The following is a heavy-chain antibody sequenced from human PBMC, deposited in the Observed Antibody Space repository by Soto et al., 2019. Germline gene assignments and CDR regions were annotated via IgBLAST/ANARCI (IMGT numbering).Heavy chain of an antibody. CDR2: IKNDGSEK. V-gene: IGHV3-7*03. J-gene: IGHJ4*02. CDR1: GFTFSSYW. CDR3: AKDRDHITFVGVIVNSFDY. D-gene: IGHD3-16*02. Sequence: GGSLRLSCEASGFTFSSYWMSWVRQAPGKGLEWVANIKNDGSEKYDVDSVRGRFTISIDNAKNSLYLQMNSLRAEDTAVYYCAKDRDHITFVGVIVNSFDYWGKGNLVTVSS.